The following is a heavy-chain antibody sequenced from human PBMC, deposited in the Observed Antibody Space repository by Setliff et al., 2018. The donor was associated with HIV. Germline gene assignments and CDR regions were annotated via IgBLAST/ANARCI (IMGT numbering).Heavy chain of an antibody. CDR3: ARTIQPSSSPFDF. D-gene: IGHD6-19*01. CDR1: SGSFSSGLQY. Sequence: SETLSLTCAVYSGSFSSGLQYWGWVRQSPGKGLEWIGTISYSGNTYYNPSLQSRITMSVETSMNQFSLRLTSVTAADTAIYYCARTIQPSSSPFDFWGQGILVTVSS. V-gene: IGHV4-39*07. J-gene: IGHJ4*02. CDR2: ISYSGNT.